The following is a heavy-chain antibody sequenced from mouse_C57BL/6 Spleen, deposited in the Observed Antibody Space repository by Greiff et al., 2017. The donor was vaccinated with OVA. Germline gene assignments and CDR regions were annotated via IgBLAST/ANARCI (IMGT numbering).Heavy chain of an antibody. CDR1: GFTFSSYA. CDR2: ISDGGSYT. Sequence: EVQGVESGGGLVKPGGSLKLSCAASGFTFSSYAMSWVRQTPEKRLEWVATISDGGSYTYYPDNVKGRFTISRDNAKNNLYLQMSHLKSEDTAMYYCARDGGFFVYWGQGTLVTVSA. J-gene: IGHJ3*01. CDR3: ARDGGFFVY. V-gene: IGHV5-4*01. D-gene: IGHD3-1*01.